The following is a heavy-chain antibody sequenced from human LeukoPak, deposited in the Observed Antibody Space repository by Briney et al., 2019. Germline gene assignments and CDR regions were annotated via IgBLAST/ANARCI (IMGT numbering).Heavy chain of an antibody. CDR2: ISSSSSYI. Sequence: GGSLRLSCAASGFTFSSYSMNWVRQAPGKGLEWVSSISSSSSYIYYADSVKGRFTISRDNAKNSLYLQMNSLRAEDTAGYYCARERTVGATRDFYYWGQGTLVTVSS. J-gene: IGHJ4*02. CDR3: ARERTVGATRDFYY. V-gene: IGHV3-21*01. CDR1: GFTFSSYS. D-gene: IGHD1-26*01.